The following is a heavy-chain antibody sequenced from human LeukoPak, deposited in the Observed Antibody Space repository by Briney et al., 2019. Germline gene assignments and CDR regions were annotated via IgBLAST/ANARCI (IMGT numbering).Heavy chain of an antibody. Sequence: PGGSLRLSCAASGFTFDDYTMHWVRQAPGKGVEWVSLISWDGGSTYYADSVKGRFTISRDNSKNSLYLQMNSLRTEDTALYYCAKGPHRLRFLGWPHGWFDPWGQGTLVTVSS. CDR3: AKGPHRLRFLGWPHGWFDP. CDR1: GFTFDDYT. CDR2: ISWDGGST. D-gene: IGHD3-3*01. V-gene: IGHV3-43*01. J-gene: IGHJ5*02.